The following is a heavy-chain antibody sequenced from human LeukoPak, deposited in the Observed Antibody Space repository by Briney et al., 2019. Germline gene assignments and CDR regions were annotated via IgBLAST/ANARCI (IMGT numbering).Heavy chain of an antibody. J-gene: IGHJ6*02. CDR2: ISYDGSNK. V-gene: IGHV3-30-3*01. Sequence: PGRSLRLSCAASGFTFSSYAMHWVRQAPGKGLEWVAVISYDGSNKYYADSVKGRFTISRDDSKNTLYLQMNSLRAEDTAVYYCARSMTTRKNLNYYYYGMDVWGQGTTVTVSS. CDR1: GFTFSSYA. D-gene: IGHD4-11*01. CDR3: ARSMTTRKNLNYYYYGMDV.